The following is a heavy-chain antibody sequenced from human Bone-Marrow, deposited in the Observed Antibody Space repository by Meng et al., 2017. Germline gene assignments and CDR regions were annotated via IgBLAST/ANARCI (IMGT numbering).Heavy chain of an antibody. Sequence: GESLKISCAASGFTVSSNYMSWVRQAPGKGLEWVSVIYSCGSTYYADSVKGRFTISRDNSKNTLYLQMNSLRAEDTAVYYCAKDQDGSGSYYSEYFQHWGQGTLVTVSS. CDR2: IYSCGST. D-gene: IGHD1-26*01. J-gene: IGHJ1*01. V-gene: IGHV3-53*01. CDR3: AKDQDGSGSYYSEYFQH. CDR1: GFTVSSNY.